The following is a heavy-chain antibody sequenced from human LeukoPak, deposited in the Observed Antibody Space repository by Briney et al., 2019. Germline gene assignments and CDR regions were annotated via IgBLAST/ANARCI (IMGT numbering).Heavy chain of an antibody. CDR3: ARDLGIVLMVYAHDAFDI. CDR2: IRYDGSNK. V-gene: IGHV3-30*02. D-gene: IGHD2-8*01. CDR1: GFTFSSYG. J-gene: IGHJ3*02. Sequence: GGSLRLSCAASGFTFSSYGMHWVRQAPGKGLEWVAFIRYDGSNKYYADSVKGRFTISRDNSKNTLYLQMNSLRAEDTAVYYCARDLGIVLMVYAHDAFDIWGQGTMVTVSS.